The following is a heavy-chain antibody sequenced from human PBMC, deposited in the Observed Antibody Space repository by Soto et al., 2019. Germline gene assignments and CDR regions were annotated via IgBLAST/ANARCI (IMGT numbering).Heavy chain of an antibody. Sequence: SETLSLTCTVSGGSISSGGYYWSWIRQHPGKGLEWIGYIYYSGSTYYNPSLKSRVTISVDTSKNQFSLKLSSVTAADTAVYYCARAVLSSGWYFDYWGQGTLVTVSS. CDR1: GGSISSGGYY. V-gene: IGHV4-31*03. CDR3: ARAVLSSGWYFDY. D-gene: IGHD6-19*01. CDR2: IYYSGST. J-gene: IGHJ4*02.